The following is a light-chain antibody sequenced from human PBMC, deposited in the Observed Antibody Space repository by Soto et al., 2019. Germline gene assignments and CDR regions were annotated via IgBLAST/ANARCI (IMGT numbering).Light chain of an antibody. J-gene: IGLJ1*01. Sequence: QSLPAHPRPVSGSPGQSVTISCTETNIDLSGFNYGSWYQQHPGKAPNLVIYGVSKRPSGVADRFSGSKSGNTASLPISGLQAEDEADYSCCSYAGSYVFASGTKVTVL. V-gene: IGLV2-11*01. CDR1: NIDLSGFNY. CDR2: GVS. CDR3: CSYAGSYV.